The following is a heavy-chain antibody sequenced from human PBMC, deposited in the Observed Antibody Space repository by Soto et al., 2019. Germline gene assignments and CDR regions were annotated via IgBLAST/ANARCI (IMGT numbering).Heavy chain of an antibody. CDR1: GFTFDDYA. D-gene: IGHD5-18*01. CDR2: ISWDSTSI. V-gene: IGHV3-9*01. J-gene: IGHJ4*02. Sequence: EVQLVESGGALVQPGRSLRLSCAASGFTFDDYAMHWVRQAPGKVPEWVSGISWDSTSIGYADSVKGRFTISRDNAKKSLYLQMNSLRAEDTAVYFCAKDFTTRVRLCDYWGQGTLVTVSS. CDR3: AKDFTTRVRLCDY.